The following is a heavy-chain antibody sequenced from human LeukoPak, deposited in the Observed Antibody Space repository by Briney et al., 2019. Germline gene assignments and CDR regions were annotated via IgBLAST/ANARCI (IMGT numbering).Heavy chain of an antibody. CDR2: IIPIFGTA. CDR1: GGTFSSYA. J-gene: IGHJ4*02. CDR3: ARTEYSSSYYFDY. D-gene: IGHD6-6*01. Sequence: SVKVSCKASGGTFSSYAISWVRQAPGQGLEWMGGIIPIFGTANYAQKFQGRVTITADESTSTAYTELSSLRSEDTAVYYCARTEYSSSYYFDYWGQGTLVTVSS. V-gene: IGHV1-69*01.